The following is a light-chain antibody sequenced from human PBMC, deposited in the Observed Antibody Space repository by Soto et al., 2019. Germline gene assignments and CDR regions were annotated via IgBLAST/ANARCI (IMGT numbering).Light chain of an antibody. J-gene: IGLJ2*01. CDR2: DNN. V-gene: IGLV1-51*01. CDR3: GTWDSSLSDVV. CDR1: SSNIGNNY. Sequence: QSVLTKPPSVSAAPGQKVTISCSGSSSNIGNNYVSWYQQLPGTAPKLLIYDNNKRPSGTPDRFSGSKSGTSATLGITGLQTGDEADYYCGTWDSSLSDVVFGGGTKLTVL.